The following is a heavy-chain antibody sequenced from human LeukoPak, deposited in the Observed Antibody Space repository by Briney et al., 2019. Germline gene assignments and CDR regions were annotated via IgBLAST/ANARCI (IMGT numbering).Heavy chain of an antibody. V-gene: IGHV3-7*03. J-gene: IGHJ3*02. Sequence: GGSLRLSCAASGFTFSLYWMNWVRRAPGKGLEWVANIKQDGSEKNYVDSVKGRFTISRDNAKNSLYLQMNSLRAEDTALYYCAKADGSATVTIYGSFDIWGQGTMVTVSS. CDR3: AKADGSATVTIYGSFDI. CDR2: IKQDGSEK. CDR1: GFTFSLYW. D-gene: IGHD4-17*01.